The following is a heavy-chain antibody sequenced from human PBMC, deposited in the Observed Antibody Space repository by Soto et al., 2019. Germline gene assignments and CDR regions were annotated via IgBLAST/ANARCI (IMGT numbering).Heavy chain of an antibody. D-gene: IGHD2-15*01. V-gene: IGHV4-59*08. J-gene: IGHJ6*03. CDR3: ATLAPSDMRPYYYMDV. CDR1: GGSISSYY. Sequence: SETLSLTWTVSGGSISSYYWSWIRQPPGKGLEWIGYIYYSGSTNYNPSLKSRVTISVDTSKNQFSLKLSSVTAADTAVYYCATLAPSDMRPYYYMDVWGKGTTVTVSS. CDR2: IYYSGST.